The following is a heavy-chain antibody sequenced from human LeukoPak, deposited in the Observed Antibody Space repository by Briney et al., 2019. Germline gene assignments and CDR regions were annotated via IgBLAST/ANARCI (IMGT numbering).Heavy chain of an antibody. J-gene: IGHJ4*02. V-gene: IGHV3-43*02. CDR3: AKDLVRGYRDHSNGRGGDFDF. D-gene: IGHD4-11*01. Sequence: GGSLRLSCAASGFTFYDYEMHWVRQAPGKGLEWVALISGDGGSPYYGDFVKGRFTISRDNSKKSLYLQMNRVTTEDTALYYCAKDLVRGYRDHSNGRGGDFDFWGQGALVTVSS. CDR1: GFTFYDYE. CDR2: ISGDGGSP.